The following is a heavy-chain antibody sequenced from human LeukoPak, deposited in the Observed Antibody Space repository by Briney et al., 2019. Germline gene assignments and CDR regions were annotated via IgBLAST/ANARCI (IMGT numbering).Heavy chain of an antibody. J-gene: IGHJ4*02. D-gene: IGHD6-19*01. CDR3: AKDHLPGIVVADRDY. CDR1: GFIFSRYG. V-gene: IGHV3-23*01. Sequence: GGTLRLSCAASGFIFSRYGMSWVRQAPGKGLEWVSAISGSGGTSYYADSVKGRFTIPRDNSKNTLYLQINSLRAEDTALYYCAKDHLPGIVVADRDYWGQGTLVTVSS. CDR2: ISGSGGTS.